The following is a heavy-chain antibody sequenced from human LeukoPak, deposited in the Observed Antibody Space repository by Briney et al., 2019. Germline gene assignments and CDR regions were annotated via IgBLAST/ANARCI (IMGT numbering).Heavy chain of an antibody. J-gene: IGHJ6*03. CDR2: IRFDGGDK. CDR1: GFTFTYFG. D-gene: IGHD3-10*01. CDR3: ATFYYGSGSYSATSVYYYMDV. V-gene: IGHV3-30*02. Sequence: AGGSLRLSCAASGFTFTYFGMHWVRQAPGKGLEWVAFIRFDGGDKYYAGSVKGRFTISRDNSNNILYLQMNNLRAEDTAVYYCATFYYGSGSYSATSVYYYMDVWGKGTTVTISS.